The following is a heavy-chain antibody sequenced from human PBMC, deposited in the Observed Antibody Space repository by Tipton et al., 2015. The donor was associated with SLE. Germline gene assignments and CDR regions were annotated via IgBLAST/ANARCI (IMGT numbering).Heavy chain of an antibody. CDR3: AKGGSQGY. V-gene: IGHV3-7*01. Sequence: SLRLSCAASGFTFSSYAMSWVRQAPGKGLEWVANIKQDGSEKYYADSVKGRFTISRDNSKNTLYLQMNSLRAEDTAVYYCAKGGSQGYWGQGTLVTVSS. J-gene: IGHJ4*02. CDR2: IKQDGSEK. D-gene: IGHD6-6*01. CDR1: GFTFSSYA.